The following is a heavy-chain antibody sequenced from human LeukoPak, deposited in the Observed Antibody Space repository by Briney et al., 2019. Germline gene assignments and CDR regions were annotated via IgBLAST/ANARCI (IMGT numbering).Heavy chain of an antibody. V-gene: IGHV3-30*02. CDR2: IRYDGTTK. Sequence: GGSLRLSCAASGFTFTGYGMHWVRQAPGKGLAWLAFIRYDGTTKSHADSVKGRFTISRDNSKNTLYLQMNSLRAEDTAVYYCAKELAYAFDIWGQGTMVTVSS. CDR3: AKELAYAFDI. J-gene: IGHJ3*02. CDR1: GFTFTGYG. D-gene: IGHD6-6*01.